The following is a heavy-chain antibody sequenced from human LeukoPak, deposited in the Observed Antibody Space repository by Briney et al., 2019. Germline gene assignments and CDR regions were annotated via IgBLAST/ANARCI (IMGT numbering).Heavy chain of an antibody. D-gene: IGHD3-10*01. CDR3: ARPTRISSGLDY. CDR1: GYTFTSYY. J-gene: IGHJ4*02. CDR2: INPSGGST. Sequence: ASVKVSCKASGYTFTSYYMHWVRQAPGQGLEWMGIINPSGGSTSYAQKFQGRVTMTRATSTRTVYMELSSLRSEATAVYYCARPTRISSGLDYWGQGTLVTVSS. V-gene: IGHV1-46*01.